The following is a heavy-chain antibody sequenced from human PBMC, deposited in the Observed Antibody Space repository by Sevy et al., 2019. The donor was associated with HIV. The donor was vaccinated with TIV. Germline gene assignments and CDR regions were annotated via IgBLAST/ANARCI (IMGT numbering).Heavy chain of an antibody. J-gene: IGHJ6*02. CDR3: ARALIRSAADYGMDV. CDR2: IYSGGST. CDR1: GFTVSSNY. Sequence: GGSLRLSCAASGFTVSSNYMSWVRQAPGKGLEWVSVIYSGGSTYYADSVKGRFTISRDNSKNTLYLQMNSLRAEDTAVYYCARALIRSAADYGMDVWGQGTTVTVSS. V-gene: IGHV3-53*01. D-gene: IGHD6-13*01.